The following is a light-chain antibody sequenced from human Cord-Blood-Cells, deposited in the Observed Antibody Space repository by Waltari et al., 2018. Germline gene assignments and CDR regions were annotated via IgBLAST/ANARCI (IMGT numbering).Light chain of an antibody. CDR3: SSYTRSSSSHVV. V-gene: IGLV2-14*01. J-gene: IGLJ2*01. Sequence: QSALTQPASVSGSPGQSLTISCTGTSSDVGGYNYVSWYQQHPGKAPKLMIYDVSNRPSGVSNRSSCSKSGNTSSLSISGRQAEDEADYYCSSYTRSSSSHVVFCGGTKLTVL. CDR2: DVS. CDR1: SSDVGGYNY.